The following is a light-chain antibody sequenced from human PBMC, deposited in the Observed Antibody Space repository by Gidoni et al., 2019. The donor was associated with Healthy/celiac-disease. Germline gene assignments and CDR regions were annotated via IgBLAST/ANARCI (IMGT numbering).Light chain of an antibody. Sequence: ELVMTQSPATLSVSPGERATLSCRASQSVSSNLAWYQQKPGQAPRLLIYGASTRAPGIPARFSGSGSGTEFTLTISSLQSEDFAVYYCQQYNNWPPATFGGGTKVEIK. CDR1: QSVSSN. CDR2: GAS. V-gene: IGKV3-15*01. J-gene: IGKJ4*01. CDR3: QQYNNWPPAT.